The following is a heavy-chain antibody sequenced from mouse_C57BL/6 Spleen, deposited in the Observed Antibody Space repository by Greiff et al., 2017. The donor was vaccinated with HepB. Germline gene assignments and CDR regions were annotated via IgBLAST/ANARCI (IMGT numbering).Heavy chain of an antibody. J-gene: IGHJ3*01. Sequence: EVQLQQSGPVLVKPGASVKMSCKASGYTFTDYYMNWVKQSHGKSLEWIGVINPYNGGTSYNQKFKGKATLTVDKSSSTAYMELNSLTSEDSAVYYCAGYPYDGYYVFAYWGQGTLVTVSA. D-gene: IGHD2-3*01. CDR3: AGYPYDGYYVFAY. CDR1: GYTFTDYY. V-gene: IGHV1-19*01. CDR2: INPYNGGT.